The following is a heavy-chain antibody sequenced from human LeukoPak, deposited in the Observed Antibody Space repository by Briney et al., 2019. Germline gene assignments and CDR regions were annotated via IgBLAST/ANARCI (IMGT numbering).Heavy chain of an antibody. V-gene: IGHV3-23*01. D-gene: IGHD3-9*01. Sequence: GGSLRLSCAASGFTFSSYAMSWVRQAPGKGLEWVSAISGSGGSTYYADSVKGRFTISRDNSKNTLCLQMNSLRAEDTAVYYCAKDIGYFDWLFDYWGQGTLVTVSS. CDR2: ISGSGGST. CDR3: AKDIGYFDWLFDY. CDR1: GFTFSSYA. J-gene: IGHJ4*02.